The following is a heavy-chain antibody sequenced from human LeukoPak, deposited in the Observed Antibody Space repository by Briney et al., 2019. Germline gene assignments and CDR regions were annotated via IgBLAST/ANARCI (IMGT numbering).Heavy chain of an antibody. CDR1: GFTFSSYW. V-gene: IGHV3-7*01. Sequence: GGSLRLSCAASGFTFSSYWMSWVRQAPGKGLEWVANIKRDGSEKYYVDSVKGRFTISRDNAKNSLYLQMNSLRAEDTAVYYCARERDQNWFDPWGQGTLVTVSS. CDR2: IKRDGSEK. CDR3: ARERDQNWFDP. J-gene: IGHJ5*02.